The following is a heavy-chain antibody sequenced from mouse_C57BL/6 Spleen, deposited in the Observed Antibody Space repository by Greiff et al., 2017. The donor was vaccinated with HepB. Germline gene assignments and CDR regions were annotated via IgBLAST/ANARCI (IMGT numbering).Heavy chain of an antibody. Sequence: VQLQQSGPELVKPGASVKISCKASGYAFSSSWMNWVKQRPGKGLEWIGRIYPGDGDTNYNGKFKGKATLTGDKSTSTAYMQLRSLTSEDSAFYCCDAYFDYWGQGTTLTVSS. CDR3: DAYFDY. CDR2: IYPGDGDT. CDR1: GYAFSSSW. J-gene: IGHJ2*01. V-gene: IGHV1-82*01.